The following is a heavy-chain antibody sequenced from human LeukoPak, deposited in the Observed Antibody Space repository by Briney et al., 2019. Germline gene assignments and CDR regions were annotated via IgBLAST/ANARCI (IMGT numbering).Heavy chain of an antibody. CDR2: IKQDGSER. CDR3: ARGGGLDV. CDR1: GFTFSIYW. Sequence: GGSLRLSCAASGFTFSIYWMSWVRQAPGKGLEWVANIKQDGSERYYVDSVKGRFTPSRDNAKNSLYPQMSNLRAEDTAVYFCARGGGLDVWGQGATVTVSS. D-gene: IGHD3-16*01. J-gene: IGHJ6*02. V-gene: IGHV3-7*03.